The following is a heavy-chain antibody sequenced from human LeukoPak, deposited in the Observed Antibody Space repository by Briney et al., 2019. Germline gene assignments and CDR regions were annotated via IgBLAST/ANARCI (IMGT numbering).Heavy chain of an antibody. D-gene: IGHD6-13*01. CDR1: GYSFTSYW. Sequence: GESLKISCKGSGYSFTSYWIGWVRQMPGKGLEWMGIIYPGDSDTRYSPSFQGQVTISADKSISTAYLQWSSLKASDTAMYYCARQLPLPRGQQLPMDYWGQGTLVTVSS. CDR2: IYPGDSDT. CDR3: ARQLPLPRGQQLPMDY. V-gene: IGHV5-51*01. J-gene: IGHJ4*02.